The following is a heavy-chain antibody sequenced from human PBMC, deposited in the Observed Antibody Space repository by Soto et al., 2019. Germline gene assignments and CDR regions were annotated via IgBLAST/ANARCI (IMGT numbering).Heavy chain of an antibody. CDR3: ARWGTTGGLDV. CDR2: TSYDGSNK. V-gene: IGHV3-30*06. Sequence: QVQLVESGGGVVQPGTSLRLSCVGSGFTFRSYVIHWVRQAPGKGLEWVARTSYDGSNKYYYDSVKGRFTISRDNSRNPVDLQMDSLRLEDTALYYCARWGTTGGLDVWGQGTLVSVSS. J-gene: IGHJ4*02. D-gene: IGHD3-16*01. CDR1: GFTFRSYV.